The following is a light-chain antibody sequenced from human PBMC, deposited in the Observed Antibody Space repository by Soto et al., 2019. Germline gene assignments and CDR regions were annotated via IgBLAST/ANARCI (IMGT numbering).Light chain of an antibody. CDR3: QVYGDSSPT. CDR1: QTISNSY. CDR2: GAS. J-gene: IGKJ1*01. V-gene: IGKV3-20*01. Sequence: EIVLTQSPGTLSLSPAERATLSCRASQTISNSYSAWYQQKPGQAPRLLIYGASTRATGIPERFSGSGSGTDFTLTISRLEPGDFAVYYCQVYGDSSPTFGQGTKVEIK.